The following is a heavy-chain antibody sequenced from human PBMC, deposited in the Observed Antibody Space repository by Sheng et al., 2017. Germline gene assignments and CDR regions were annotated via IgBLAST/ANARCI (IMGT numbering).Heavy chain of an antibody. CDR1: GFIFSSYG. D-gene: IGHD3-10*01. J-gene: IGHJ6*02. V-gene: IGHV3-30*18. Sequence: QVRLVESGGGVVQPGRSLRLSCAASGFIFSSYGMHWVRQAPGKGLEWVAVISYDGSNQYYSDSVKGRFTISRDNSKNTLYLQMNSLRAEDTALYYCAKDRGTYYYGMDVWGQGTTVTVSS. CDR3: AKDRGTYYYGMDV. CDR2: ISYDGSNQ.